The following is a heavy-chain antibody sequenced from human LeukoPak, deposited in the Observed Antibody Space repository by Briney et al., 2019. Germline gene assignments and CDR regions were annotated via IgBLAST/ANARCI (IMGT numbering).Heavy chain of an antibody. V-gene: IGHV3-33*01. D-gene: IGHD6-13*01. Sequence: PGGSLRLSCAASGFTFSSYGMHWVRQAPGKGLEWVAVIWYDGSNKYYADSVKGRFTISRDNSKNTLYLQMNSLRAEDTAVYYCARADYSSSWYISDYWGQGTLVTVSS. CDR2: IWYDGSNK. CDR1: GFTFSSYG. CDR3: ARADYSSSWYISDY. J-gene: IGHJ4*02.